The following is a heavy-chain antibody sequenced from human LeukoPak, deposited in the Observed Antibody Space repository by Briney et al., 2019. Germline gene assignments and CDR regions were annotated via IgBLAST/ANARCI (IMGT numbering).Heavy chain of an antibody. CDR2: INPNSGGT. J-gene: IGHJ4*02. CDR3: ATMVTTTNIDF. V-gene: IGHV1-2*02. CDR1: GYTFTSYG. Sequence: ASVKVSCKASGYTFTSYGISWVRQAPGQGLEWMGWINPNSGGTNYPQKFQGRVTMTRDTSISTAYMELGRLRSDDTAVYYCATMVTTTNIDFWGQGTLVTVSS. D-gene: IGHD5-18*01.